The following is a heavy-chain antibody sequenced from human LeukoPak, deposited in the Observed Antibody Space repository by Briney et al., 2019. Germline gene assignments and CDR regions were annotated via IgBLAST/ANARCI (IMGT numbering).Heavy chain of an antibody. Sequence: SETLSLTCAVYGGSFSGYYWSWIRQPPGKGLEWIGEINHSGSTNYNPPLKSRVTISVDTSKNQFSLKLSSVTAADTAVYYWARGGYSGYPTPLYYGMDVWGKGTTVTVSS. CDR2: INHSGST. CDR1: GGSFSGYY. J-gene: IGHJ6*04. D-gene: IGHD5-12*01. V-gene: IGHV4-34*01. CDR3: ARGGYSGYPTPLYYGMDV.